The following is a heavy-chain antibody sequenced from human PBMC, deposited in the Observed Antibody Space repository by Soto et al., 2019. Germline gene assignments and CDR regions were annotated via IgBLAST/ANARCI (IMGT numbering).Heavy chain of an antibody. CDR3: ARRGYSYGYSY. Sequence: QVQLQESGPGLVKPSETLSLTCTVSGGSISSYYWSWIRQPPGKGLEWIGYIYYSGSTNYNPSLKSRVTISVDTSKNQFSLKLSSVTAADTAVYYCARRGYSYGYSYWGQGTLVTVSS. D-gene: IGHD5-18*01. CDR1: GGSISSYY. V-gene: IGHV4-59*08. CDR2: IYYSGST. J-gene: IGHJ4*02.